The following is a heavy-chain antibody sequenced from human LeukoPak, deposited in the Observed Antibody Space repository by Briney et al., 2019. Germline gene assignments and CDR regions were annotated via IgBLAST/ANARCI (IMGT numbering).Heavy chain of an antibody. CDR2: IWYDGSNK. D-gene: IGHD3-10*01. J-gene: IGHJ4*02. CDR1: GFTFSSYG. V-gene: IGHV3-33*01. CDR3: ARGNMVRGVIHDY. Sequence: PGRSLRLSCAASGFTFSSYGMHWVRQAPGKGLQWVAVIWYDGSNKYYADSVKGRFTISRDNAKNSLYLQMNSLRAEDTAVYYCARGNMVRGVIHDYWGQGTLVTVSS.